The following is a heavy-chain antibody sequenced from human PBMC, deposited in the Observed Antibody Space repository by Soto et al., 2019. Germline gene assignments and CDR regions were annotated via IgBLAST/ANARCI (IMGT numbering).Heavy chain of an antibody. Sequence: QVQLVQSGAEVKKSGASVKVSCKASGYTFSNYGISWVRQAPGQGLEWMGWIRVYSGDTHYAQNFRGRVTMTADTSTTTAYMDLSNLTSDDTAVYLCARRSGTTSFDFWGPGTLVTVSS. D-gene: IGHD1-1*01. V-gene: IGHV1-18*04. CDR2: IRVYSGDT. CDR3: ARRSGTTSFDF. J-gene: IGHJ4*02. CDR1: GYTFSNYG.